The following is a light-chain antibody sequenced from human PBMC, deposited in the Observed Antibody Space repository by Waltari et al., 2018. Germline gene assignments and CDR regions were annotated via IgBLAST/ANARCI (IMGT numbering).Light chain of an antibody. Sequence: DIQMTQSPSSLSASVGDRVTMTCRASQSVSRWLAWYQQKPGRAPKLLIYKASTLESGVPSRFSGSGSETQFTLTITSLQPDDSATYYCQQYNRYFSFGQGTKVEIK. V-gene: IGKV1-5*03. CDR1: QSVSRW. CDR3: QQYNRYFS. CDR2: KAS. J-gene: IGKJ2*01.